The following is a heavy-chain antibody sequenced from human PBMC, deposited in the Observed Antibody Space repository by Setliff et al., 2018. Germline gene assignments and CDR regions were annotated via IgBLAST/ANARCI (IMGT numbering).Heavy chain of an antibody. J-gene: IGHJ3*01. V-gene: IGHV5-51*01. CDR3: VRPSAGYSRPFDV. D-gene: IGHD2-15*01. CDR2: IYAGDSGNI. CDR1: GYTFSLAW. Sequence: GESLKISCKDSGYTFSLAWIGWVRQMTGKGRDWMGLIYAGDSGNIRYSPSFQGQVTISVDTSISTAYLHRSTLQASDTAMYYCVRPSAGYSRPFDVWGQGTMVTVSS.